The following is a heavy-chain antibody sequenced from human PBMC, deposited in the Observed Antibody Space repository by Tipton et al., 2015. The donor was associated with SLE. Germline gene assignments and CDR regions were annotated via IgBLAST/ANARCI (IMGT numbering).Heavy chain of an antibody. Sequence: TLSLTCAVYGGSFSGYYWSWIRQPPGKGLEWIGEINHSGSTNYNPSPKSRVTISVDTSKNQFSLKLSSVTAADTAVYYCARDHRAVWKSAFDIWGQGTMVTVSS. CDR3: ARDHRAVWKSAFDI. J-gene: IGHJ3*02. D-gene: IGHD1-1*01. CDR2: INHSGST. V-gene: IGHV4-34*01. CDR1: GGSFSGYY.